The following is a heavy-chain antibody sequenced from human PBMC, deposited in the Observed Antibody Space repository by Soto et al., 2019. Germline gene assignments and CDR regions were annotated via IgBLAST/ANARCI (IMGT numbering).Heavy chain of an antibody. CDR1: GYTFTSYG. CDR2: VSAYNGNT. Sequence: ASVKVSCKASGYTFTSYGISWVRQAPGQGLEWMGWVSAYNGNTNYAQKLQGRVTMTTDTSTSTAYMELRSLRSDDTAVYYCARESTMVRGGNGFDPWGQGTLVTVSS. CDR3: ARESTMVRGGNGFDP. V-gene: IGHV1-18*04. D-gene: IGHD3-10*01. J-gene: IGHJ5*02.